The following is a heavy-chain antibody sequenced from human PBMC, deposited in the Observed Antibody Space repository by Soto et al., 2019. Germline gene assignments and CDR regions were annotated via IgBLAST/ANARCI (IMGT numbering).Heavy chain of an antibody. CDR3: ARDGIAAAGTAG. V-gene: IGHV1-69*12. CDR2: IIPIVGTA. CDR1: GGTFSSYA. Sequence: QVQLVQSGAEVKKPGSSVKVSCKASGGTFSSYAISWVRQAPGQALEWMGGIIPIVGTANYAQQFQGRVTITADYSTSTAYMELSSLRSEDTAVYYGARDGIAAAGTAGWGQGTLVTVSS. D-gene: IGHD6-13*01. J-gene: IGHJ4*02.